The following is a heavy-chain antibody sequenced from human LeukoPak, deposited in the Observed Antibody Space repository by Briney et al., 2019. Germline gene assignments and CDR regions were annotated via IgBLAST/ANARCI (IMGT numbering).Heavy chain of an antibody. CDR3: ASTLRFLPYRRFDY. CDR1: GGSIISTNYY. J-gene: IGHJ4*02. CDR2: IYQSGSGSS. Sequence: PSETPSLTCSVSGGSIISTNYYWCWVRQPPGKGLEWIGSIYQSGSGSSYYNPSLKSRVTISGDTSKNHFFLRLSSVTAADTAVYYCASTLRFLPYRRFDYWGQGTLVTVPS. D-gene: IGHD3-3*01. V-gene: IGHV4-39*02.